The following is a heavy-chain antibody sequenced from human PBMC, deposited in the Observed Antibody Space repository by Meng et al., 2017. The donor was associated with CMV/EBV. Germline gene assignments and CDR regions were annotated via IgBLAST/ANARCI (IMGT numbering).Heavy chain of an antibody. CDR3: AMLSVGATFDY. V-gene: IGHV6-1*01. J-gene: IGHJ4*02. CDR1: GDSVSSNSVA. CDR2: TYYRSKWFY. Sequence: ISGDSVSSNSVAWNWIRQSPSRGLEWLGRTYYRSKWFYDYAVSVKSRITIKPDTSKNQFSLQLNSVTPEDTAVYYCAMLSVGATFDYWGQGAPVTVSS. D-gene: IGHD1-26*01.